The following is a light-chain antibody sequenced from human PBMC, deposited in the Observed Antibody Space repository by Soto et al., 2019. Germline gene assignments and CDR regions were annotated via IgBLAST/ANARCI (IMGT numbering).Light chain of an antibody. CDR2: DAS. J-gene: IGKJ4*01. V-gene: IGKV3D-15*01. CDR1: QSVGSK. CDR3: QQYGDWPGA. Sequence: EIVMTQSPPTLSVSPGERATLSCRASQSVGSKLAWYQQRPGQAPRLLIYDASNRATGIPARFGGSGSGTEFSLTISSLQSEDFAVYSCQQYGDWPGAFGGGTKVDIK.